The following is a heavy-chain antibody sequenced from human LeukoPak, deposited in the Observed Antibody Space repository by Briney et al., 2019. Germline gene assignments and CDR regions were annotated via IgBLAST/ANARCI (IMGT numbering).Heavy chain of an antibody. CDR3: ARGHKDMVRGVIKYYFDY. CDR2: INHSGST. D-gene: IGHD3-10*01. CDR1: GGSFSGYY. Sequence: SETLSLTCAVYGGSFSGYYWCWIRQPPGKGLEWIWEINHSGSTNYNPSPMSRVTISVDTSKNQFTLKLSSVTAAETAVYYCARGHKDMVRGVIKYYFDYWGQGTLVTVSS. V-gene: IGHV4-34*01. J-gene: IGHJ4*02.